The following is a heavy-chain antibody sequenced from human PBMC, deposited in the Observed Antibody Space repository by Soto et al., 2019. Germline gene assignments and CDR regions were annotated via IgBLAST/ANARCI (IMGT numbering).Heavy chain of an antibody. CDR2: IWYDGSNK. J-gene: IGHJ4*02. V-gene: IGHV3-33*01. CDR3: ARDRGIAARYLIH. D-gene: IGHD6-6*01. CDR1: GFTFSSYG. Sequence: GGSLRLSCAASGFTFSSYGLHCVRQAPGKGLEWVAVIWYDGSNKYYADCVKGRFTISRDNTKNTLYLQMNSLRAEDTAVYYCARDRGIAARYLIHWGQGTLVTVSS.